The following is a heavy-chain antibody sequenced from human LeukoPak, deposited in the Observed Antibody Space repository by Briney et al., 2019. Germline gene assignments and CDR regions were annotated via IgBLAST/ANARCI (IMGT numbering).Heavy chain of an antibody. CDR3: ARLEGGTMEDY. V-gene: IGHV4-39*07. CDR1: GGSISSSSYY. CDR2: IYYSGST. Sequence: SETLSLTCTVSGGSISSSSYYWGWIRQPPGKGLEWIGSIYYSGSTYYNPSLKSRVTISVDTSKNQFSLKLSSVTAADTAVYYCARLEGGTMEDYWGQGTLVTVSS. D-gene: IGHD1-1*01. J-gene: IGHJ4*02.